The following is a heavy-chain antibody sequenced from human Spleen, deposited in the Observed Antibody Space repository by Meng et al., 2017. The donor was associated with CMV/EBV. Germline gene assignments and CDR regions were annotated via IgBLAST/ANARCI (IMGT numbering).Heavy chain of an antibody. J-gene: IGHJ4*02. V-gene: IGHV3-53*01. Sequence: GGSLRLSCAVSGFTVGNNYMNWVRQAPGKGLEWVSIIESGGNTYYTDSVKGRFTISRDNSNNTLILQMNTLRVEDTAVYYCARGDFDYWGQGTLVTVSS. CDR2: IESGGNT. CDR1: GFTVGNNY. CDR3: ARGDFDY.